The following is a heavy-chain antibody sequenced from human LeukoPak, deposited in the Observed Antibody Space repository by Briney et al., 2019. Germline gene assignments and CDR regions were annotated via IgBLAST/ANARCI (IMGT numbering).Heavy chain of an antibody. V-gene: IGHV3-23*01. CDR2: ISGSGGST. D-gene: IGHD3-9*01. CDR1: GFTFSSYA. J-gene: IGHJ3*02. Sequence: GGSLRLSCAASGFTFSSYAMSWVRQAPGKGLEWVSAISGSGGSTYYADPVKGRFTISRDNSKNTLYLQMNSLRAEDTAVYYCAKDEELRYFDWLLLIDAFDIWGQGTMVTVSS. CDR3: AKDEELRYFDWLLLIDAFDI.